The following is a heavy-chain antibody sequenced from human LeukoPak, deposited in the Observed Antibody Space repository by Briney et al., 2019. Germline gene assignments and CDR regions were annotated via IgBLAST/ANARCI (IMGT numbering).Heavy chain of an antibody. CDR3: ARHDVVAVIRRGFDF. V-gene: IGHV4-59*08. J-gene: IGHJ4*02. Sequence: SETLSLTCTVSGGSVSGYYWGWIRQPPGKGLEYIGYIFYSGTTLYSPSLKGRVTISIDTSENQISLKLSSVTAADTAVYYCARHDVVAVIRRGFDFWGQGTLVTVSS. CDR2: IFYSGTT. D-gene: IGHD2-21*02. CDR1: GGSVSGYY.